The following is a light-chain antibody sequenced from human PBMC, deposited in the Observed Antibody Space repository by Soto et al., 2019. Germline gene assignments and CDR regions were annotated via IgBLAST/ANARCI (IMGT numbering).Light chain of an antibody. Sequence: DIVMTQSPDSLAVSLGERATINCKSSQSVLYSSNNKNYLAWYQQKPGQPPKLLIYWASIREFGVPDRFSGSGSGTDFTLTISSLQAEDVAVYYCQQYYSTPPVTFGGGTKVEIK. CDR3: QQYYSTPPVT. J-gene: IGKJ4*01. V-gene: IGKV4-1*01. CDR1: QSVLYSSNNKNY. CDR2: WAS.